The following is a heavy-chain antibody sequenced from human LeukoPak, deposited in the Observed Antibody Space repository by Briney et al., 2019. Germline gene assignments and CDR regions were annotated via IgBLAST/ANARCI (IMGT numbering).Heavy chain of an antibody. CDR1: GFTFSSHA. D-gene: IGHD2-2*01. CDR3: ARGELSIVVVPAATDY. V-gene: IGHV3-64*01. Sequence: GGSLRLSCAASGFTFSSHAMHWVRQAPGKGLEYVSAISSNGGSTYYANSVKGRFTISRDNAKNTLYLQMGSLRAEDMAVYYCARGELSIVVVPAATDYWGQGTLVTVSS. J-gene: IGHJ4*02. CDR2: ISSNGGST.